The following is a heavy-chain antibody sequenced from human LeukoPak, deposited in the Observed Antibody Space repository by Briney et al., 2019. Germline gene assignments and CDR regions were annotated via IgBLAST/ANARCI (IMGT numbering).Heavy chain of an antibody. V-gene: IGHV3-7*01. CDR1: GFTFRSHW. Sequence: GGSLRLSCAASGFTFRSHWMSWVRQSPGKGLEWVASIRQDAIEEYYVDSVRGRFTISRDNAKNSLSLQMNSLRAEDTAIYYCARARTLYSGSPAHMDVWGKGTTVTVSS. CDR2: IRQDAIEE. J-gene: IGHJ6*03. D-gene: IGHD6-25*01. CDR3: ARARTLYSGSPAHMDV.